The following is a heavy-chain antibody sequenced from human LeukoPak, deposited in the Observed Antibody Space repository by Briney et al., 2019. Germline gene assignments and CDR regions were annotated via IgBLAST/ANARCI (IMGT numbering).Heavy chain of an antibody. Sequence: ASVKVSCKASGGTFSSYAISWVRQAPGQGLEWMGGIIPIFGTANYAQKFQGRVTITADESTSTAYMELSSLRSEDTAVYYCARVVGYSSGWYDGYYYYGMDVWGQGTTVTVSS. J-gene: IGHJ6*02. V-gene: IGHV1-69*13. CDR2: IIPIFGTA. CDR1: GGTFSSYA. D-gene: IGHD6-19*01. CDR3: ARVVGYSSGWYDGYYYYGMDV.